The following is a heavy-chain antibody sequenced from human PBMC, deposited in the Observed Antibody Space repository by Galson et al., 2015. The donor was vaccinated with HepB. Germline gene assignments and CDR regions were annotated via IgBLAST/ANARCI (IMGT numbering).Heavy chain of an antibody. Sequence: SLRLSCAASEFVFNNYAMTWVRQVPGKGLKWVSSVSGSGDKTYYAESGRGRFTFARENVKNMLYLQMSSLRVDGTAVYYCAKEGTRTNDWYGWFDLWGQGALVTVSS. D-gene: IGHD3-9*01. CDR2: VSGSGDKT. V-gene: IGHV3-23*01. J-gene: IGHJ5*02. CDR1: EFVFNNYA. CDR3: AKEGTRTNDWYGWFDL.